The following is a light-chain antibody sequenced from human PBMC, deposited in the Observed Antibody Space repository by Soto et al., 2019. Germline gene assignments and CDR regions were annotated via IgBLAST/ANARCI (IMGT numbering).Light chain of an antibody. CDR1: SSDVGGYNY. V-gene: IGLV2-11*01. J-gene: IGLJ1*01. Sequence: QCVLNQPRSGSGAPGQSRSISCTGTSSDVGGYNYVSWYQQHPGKAPKLMIYDVSKRPSGVPDRFSGSKSGNTASLTISGLQAEDEADYYCCEYAGSFTLNVFGTGTKVTVL. CDR2: DVS. CDR3: CEYAGSFTLNV.